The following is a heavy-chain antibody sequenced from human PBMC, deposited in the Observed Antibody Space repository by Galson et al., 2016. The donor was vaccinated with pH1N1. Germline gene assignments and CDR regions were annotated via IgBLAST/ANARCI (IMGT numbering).Heavy chain of an antibody. D-gene: IGHD6-13*01. Sequence: SLRLSCAASGFTFSSYAMSWVRQAPGKGLEWVSAISGSGGYTYFADSVQGRFTISRDNSKNTLYLQMNTLRAEDTAVYYCATGLLAAAGTFDYWGQGTLVTVSS. CDR3: ATGLLAAAGTFDY. J-gene: IGHJ4*02. CDR1: GFTFSSYA. V-gene: IGHV3-23*01. CDR2: ISGSGGYT.